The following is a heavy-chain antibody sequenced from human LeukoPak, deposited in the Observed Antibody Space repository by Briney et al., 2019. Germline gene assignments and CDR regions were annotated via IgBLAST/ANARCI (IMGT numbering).Heavy chain of an antibody. Sequence: GGSLRLSCVASGFTFSNYWMHWVRHAPEKGLVWISRINGDESTTDYADSVKGRFTISRDNAKNTLYLQMNTLGAEDTSLYYCARRFRWGFDYWGQGILVTVSS. J-gene: IGHJ4*02. V-gene: IGHV3-74*01. CDR3: ARRFRWGFDY. CDR1: GFTFSNYW. CDR2: INGDESTT. D-gene: IGHD4-23*01.